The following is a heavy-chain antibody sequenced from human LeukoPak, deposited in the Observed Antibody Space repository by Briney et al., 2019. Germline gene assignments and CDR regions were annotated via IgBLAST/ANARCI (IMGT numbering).Heavy chain of an antibody. J-gene: IGHJ3*02. CDR1: GGSFSGYY. CDR2: VNHSGST. D-gene: IGHD5-24*01. Sequence: SETLSLTCAVYGGSFSGYYWSWIRQPPGKGLEWIGEVNHSGSTNYNPSLKSRVTISVDTSKNQFSLKLSSVTAADTAVYYCARGSRWLQLLAAFDIWGQGTMVTVSS. V-gene: IGHV4-34*01. CDR3: ARGSRWLQLLAAFDI.